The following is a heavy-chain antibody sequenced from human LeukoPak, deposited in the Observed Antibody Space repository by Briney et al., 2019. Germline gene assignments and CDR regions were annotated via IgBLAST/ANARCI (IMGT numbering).Heavy chain of an antibody. J-gene: IGHJ4*02. D-gene: IGHD4-17*01. CDR3: ARLSTVTTSFDY. CDR2: IYTSGTT. Sequence: SETLSLTCTVSGGSISSYYWSWLRQPAGKGLEWIGRIYTSGTTHYNPSLKSRVTMSVATSKNQFSLKLSSVTAADTAVYYCARLSTVTTSFDYWGQGTLVTVSS. CDR1: GGSISSYY. V-gene: IGHV4-4*07.